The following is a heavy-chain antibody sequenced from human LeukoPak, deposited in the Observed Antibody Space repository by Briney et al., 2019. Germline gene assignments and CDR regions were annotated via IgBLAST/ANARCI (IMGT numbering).Heavy chain of an antibody. D-gene: IGHD3-10*01. V-gene: IGHV4-59*12. Sequence: PSETLSLTCTVSGGSISSYYWSWIRQPPGKGLEWIGYIYSSGSTNYNPSLKSRVTISVDTSKNQFSLKLSSVTAADTAVYYCARGRGEGRGIAMVRGVRAPSYNWFDPWGHGTQVTVSS. J-gene: IGHJ5*02. CDR2: IYSSGST. CDR1: GGSISSYY. CDR3: ARGRGEGRGIAMVRGVRAPSYNWFDP.